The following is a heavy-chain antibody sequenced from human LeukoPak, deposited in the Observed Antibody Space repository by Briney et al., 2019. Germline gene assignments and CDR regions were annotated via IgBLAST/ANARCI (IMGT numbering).Heavy chain of an antibody. Sequence: SVKVSCKASGGTFSSYAISWVRQAPGQGPEWMGGTIPIFGTANYAQKFQGRVTITTDESTSTAYMEPSSLRSEDTAVYYCARWREYCSSTSCYGPFRTWFDPWGQGTLVTVSS. J-gene: IGHJ5*02. CDR1: GGTFSSYA. CDR3: ARWREYCSSTSCYGPFRTWFDP. V-gene: IGHV1-69*05. D-gene: IGHD2-2*01. CDR2: TIPIFGTA.